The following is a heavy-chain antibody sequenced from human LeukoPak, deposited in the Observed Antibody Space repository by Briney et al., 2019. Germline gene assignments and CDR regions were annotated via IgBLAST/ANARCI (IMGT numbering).Heavy chain of an antibody. CDR3: ARGKFVDFDY. CDR1: GYSFSRYW. Sequence: GESLKISCKGSGYSFSRYWIAWVRQMPGKGLEWMGIIYPGDSGTRYSPSFQGQVTISADKSISTAYLQWSSLKASDTAMYYCARGKFVDFDYWGQGTLVTVSS. CDR2: IYPGDSGT. D-gene: IGHD2-21*01. J-gene: IGHJ4*02. V-gene: IGHV5-51*01.